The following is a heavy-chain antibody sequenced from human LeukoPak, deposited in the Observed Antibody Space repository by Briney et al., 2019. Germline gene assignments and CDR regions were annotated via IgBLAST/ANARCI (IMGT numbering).Heavy chain of an antibody. V-gene: IGHV3-48*04. D-gene: IGHD6-19*01. CDR2: ISSSSSTI. CDR3: ARDQGSSGWYRPYYFDY. J-gene: IGHJ4*02. CDR1: GFTFSSYS. Sequence: GGSLGFSGAASGFTFSSYSMNWVRQAPGKGLEWVPYISSSSSTIYYADSVKGRFTISRDNAKNSLYLQMNSLRAEDTAVYYCARDQGSSGWYRPYYFDYWGQGTLVTVSS.